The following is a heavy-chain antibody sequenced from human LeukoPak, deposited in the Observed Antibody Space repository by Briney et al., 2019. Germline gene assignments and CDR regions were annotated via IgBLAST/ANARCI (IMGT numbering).Heavy chain of an antibody. CDR1: GFTFRSYN. CDR2: ISKTTTNI. Sequence: GGSLRLSCAASGFTFRSYNMNWVRQAPGKGLEWVSFISKTTTNIYYGDSVRGRFTISRDNAKNSIHLQISSLRAEDSAAYYCVRGDGDLFDYWGQGTLVSVSS. CDR3: VRGDGDLFDY. D-gene: IGHD4-17*01. J-gene: IGHJ4*02. V-gene: IGHV3-21*06.